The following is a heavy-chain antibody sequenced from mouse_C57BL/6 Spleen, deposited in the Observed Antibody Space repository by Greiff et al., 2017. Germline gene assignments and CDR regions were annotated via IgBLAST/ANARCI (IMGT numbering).Heavy chain of an antibody. V-gene: IGHV5-6*02. CDR1: GFTFSSYG. Sequence: EVKVVESGGDLVKPGGSLKLSCAASGFTFSSYGMSWVRQTPDKRLEWVATISSGGSYTYYPDSVKGRFTISRDNAKNTMYLQMSSLKSEDTAMYYCARREATEGMDYWGQGTSVTVSS. J-gene: IGHJ4*01. CDR3: ARREATEGMDY. D-gene: IGHD6-1*01. CDR2: ISSGGSYT.